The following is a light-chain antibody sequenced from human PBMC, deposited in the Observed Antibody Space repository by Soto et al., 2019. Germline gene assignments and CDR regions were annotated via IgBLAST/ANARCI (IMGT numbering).Light chain of an antibody. CDR1: SSNIGSHYD. J-gene: IGLJ1*01. V-gene: IGLV1-40*01. Sequence: QSVLTQPPSVSGAPGQRVTISCTGSSSNIGSHYDVHWYQQLPGAAPRLLIYGNFKRPSGVPDRFSGSKSDTSASLAITGLQAEDEADYYCQSYDCSLSGYVFGTGTKLTVL. CDR2: GNF. CDR3: QSYDCSLSGYV.